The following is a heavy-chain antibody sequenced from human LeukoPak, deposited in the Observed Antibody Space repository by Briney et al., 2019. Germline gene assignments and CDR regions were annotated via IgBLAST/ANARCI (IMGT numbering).Heavy chain of an antibody. J-gene: IGHJ5*02. Sequence: GGSLRLSCAASKFSFSSYWMHWVRHAPGKGLVWVSRINSDGSRTNYADSVKGRFTISRDNAKNTLYLQMSSLRAEDTAVYYCARVLTGSWDWFDPWGQGTLVTVSS. CDR1: KFSFSSYW. CDR2: INSDGSRT. CDR3: ARVLTGSWDWFDP. V-gene: IGHV3-74*01. D-gene: IGHD2-8*02.